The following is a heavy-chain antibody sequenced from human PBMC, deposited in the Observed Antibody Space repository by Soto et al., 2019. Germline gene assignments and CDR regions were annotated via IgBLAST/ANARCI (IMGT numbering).Heavy chain of an antibody. CDR3: ARHTPAISISDH. CDR1: GGSISSSSYY. V-gene: IGHV4-39*01. D-gene: IGHD3-3*01. CDR2: IYYSGST. Sequence: QLQLQESGPGLVKPSETLSLTCTVSGGSISSSSYYWGWIRQPPGKGLEWIGSIYYSGSTYYNPSLKSRVTISVATSKNHCSLKLSSGTPADTAVYYCARHTPAISISDHWGQGTLVTVSS. J-gene: IGHJ4*02.